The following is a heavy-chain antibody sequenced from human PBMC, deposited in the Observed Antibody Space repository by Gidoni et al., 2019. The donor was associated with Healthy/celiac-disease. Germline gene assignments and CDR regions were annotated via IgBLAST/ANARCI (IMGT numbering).Heavy chain of an antibody. CDR3: ARDEVGVPDSSSLFCWFDP. CDR1: GYTFTGYY. Sequence: QVQLVQSGAEVKKPGASVKVSCKASGYTFTGYYMHWVRQAPGQGLEGMGWINPNSGGTNYAQKFQGRVTMTRNTSISTAYMELSRLRSDDTAVYYCARDEVGVPDSSSLFCWFDPWGQGTLVTVSS. V-gene: IGHV1-2*02. CDR2: INPNSGGT. J-gene: IGHJ5*02. D-gene: IGHD3-22*01.